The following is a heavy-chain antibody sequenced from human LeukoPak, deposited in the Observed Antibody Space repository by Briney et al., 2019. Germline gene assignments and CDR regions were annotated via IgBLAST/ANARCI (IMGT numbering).Heavy chain of an antibody. Sequence: PSETLSLTCTVSGATITNYYWSWIRQSAGKGLEWIGRIYPSGSTHSNPSLKSRVTMSLDTSKNQFSLGLSSVTAAETAVYYCARVRPNWNDGTFDYWGQGTLVTVSS. J-gene: IGHJ4*02. CDR1: GATITNYY. CDR3: ARVRPNWNDGTFDY. D-gene: IGHD1-1*01. V-gene: IGHV4-4*07. CDR2: IYPSGST.